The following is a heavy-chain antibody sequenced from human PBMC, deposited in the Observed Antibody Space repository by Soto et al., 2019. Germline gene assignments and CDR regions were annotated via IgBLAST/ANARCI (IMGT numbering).Heavy chain of an antibody. Sequence: PGGSLRLSCAASGFTFSSYAMHWVRQAPGKGLEWVAVISYDGSNKYYADSVKGRFTISRDNSKNTLYLQMNSLRAEDTAVYYCARDAAVGLFDYWGQGTLVTVSS. CDR2: ISYDGSNK. D-gene: IGHD1-26*01. CDR3: ARDAAVGLFDY. CDR1: GFTFSSYA. J-gene: IGHJ4*02. V-gene: IGHV3-30-3*01.